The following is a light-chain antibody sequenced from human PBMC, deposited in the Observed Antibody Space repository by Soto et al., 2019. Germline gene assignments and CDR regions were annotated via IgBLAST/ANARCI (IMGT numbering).Light chain of an antibody. J-gene: IGLJ1*01. V-gene: IGLV2-8*01. CDR3: SSYAGGKNFYV. Sequence: QSVLTQPPSASGSPGQTVTISCTGSSSDVGAYDYVSWYQQHPGEAPKLIIYEVTKRPSGVPDRFSGSKSGNTASLTVSGLQGEDRADYHCSSYAGGKNFYVFGTGTKV. CDR2: EVT. CDR1: SSDVGAYDY.